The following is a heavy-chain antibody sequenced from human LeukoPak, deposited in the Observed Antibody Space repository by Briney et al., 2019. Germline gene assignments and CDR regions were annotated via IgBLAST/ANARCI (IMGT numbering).Heavy chain of an antibody. CDR2: ISYDGSNK. CDR3: AKDSQVLRFLEWLFDY. Sequence: GGSLRLSCAASGFTFSSYGMHWVRQAPGKGLEWVALISYDGSNKYYADSVKGRFTISRDNSKSTLYLQMHSLRAEDTAVYYCAKDSQVLRFLEWLFDYWGQGTLVTVSS. V-gene: IGHV3-30*18. CDR1: GFTFSSYG. D-gene: IGHD3-3*01. J-gene: IGHJ4*02.